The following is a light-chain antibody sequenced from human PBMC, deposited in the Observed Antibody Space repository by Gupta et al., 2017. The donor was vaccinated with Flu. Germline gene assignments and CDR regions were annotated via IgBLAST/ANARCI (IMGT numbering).Light chain of an antibody. V-gene: IGKV2-30*02. J-gene: IGKJ2*01. CDR2: QVS. CDR3: MQATHWPT. Sequence: PVTLGQPTSISCRSSQSLVRSDGNTYLSWFHQRPGQSPRRLIYQVSNRDSGVPDRSSGSGSGTDFILKISRVEAEDVGIYYCMQATHWPTFGQGTKLEIK. CDR1: QSLVRSDGNTY.